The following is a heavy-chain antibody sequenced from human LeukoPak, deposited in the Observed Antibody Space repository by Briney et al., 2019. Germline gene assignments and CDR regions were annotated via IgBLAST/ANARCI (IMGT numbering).Heavy chain of an antibody. CDR3: ASFKSMTTVTKFLLVDAFDI. CDR1: GGSISSGGYS. Sequence: PSQTLSLTCAVSGGSISSGGYSWSWIRQPPGKGLEWIGYIYYSGSTYYNPSLKSRVTISVDTSKNQFSLKLSSVTAADTAVYYCASFKSMTTVTKFLLVDAFDIWGQGTMVTVSS. D-gene: IGHD4-17*01. CDR2: IYYSGST. V-gene: IGHV4-30-4*07. J-gene: IGHJ3*02.